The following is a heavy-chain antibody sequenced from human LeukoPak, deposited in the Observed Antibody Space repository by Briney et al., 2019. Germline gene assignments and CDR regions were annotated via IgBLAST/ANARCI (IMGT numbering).Heavy chain of an antibody. Sequence: SGGSLRLSCAAPGFSFSRFSMTWVRQFPGKGLERVANIKQNGGEKYYVDSVKGRFTISRDNAKDTLYLQMDSLRGEDTALYYCAREGFHYDYDSGSYYYNLDSWGQGTLVTVSS. CDR2: IKQNGGEK. CDR1: GFSFSRFS. J-gene: IGHJ4*02. CDR3: AREGFHYDYDSGSYYYNLDS. D-gene: IGHD3-10*01. V-gene: IGHV3-7*01.